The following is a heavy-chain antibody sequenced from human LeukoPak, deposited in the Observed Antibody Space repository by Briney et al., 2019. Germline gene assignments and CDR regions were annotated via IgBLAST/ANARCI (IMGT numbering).Heavy chain of an antibody. J-gene: IGHJ4*02. CDR2: INPNSGGT. CDR3: ARDRVGYSSGWFDY. CDR1: GYTFTGYY. Sequence: ASVKVSCKASGYTFTGYYMHWVRQAPGQGVEWMGWINPNSGGTNYAQKFQGRVTMTRDTSISTAYMELSRLRSDDTAVYYCARDRVGYSSGWFDYWGQGTLVTVSS. D-gene: IGHD6-19*01. V-gene: IGHV1-2*02.